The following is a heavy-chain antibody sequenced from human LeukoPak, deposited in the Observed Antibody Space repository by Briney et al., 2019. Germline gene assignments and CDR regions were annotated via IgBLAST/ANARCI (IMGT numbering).Heavy chain of an antibody. CDR1: GYTFTSYG. CDR3: ARVRVPYYYGSGSYYSRDFDY. CDR2: INPSGGST. D-gene: IGHD3-10*01. Sequence: GASVKVSCKASGYTFTSYGISWVRQAPGQGLEWMGIINPSGGSTSYAQKFQGRVTMTRDTSTSTVYMELSSLRSEDTAVYYCARVRVPYYYGSGSYYSRDFDYWGQGTLVTVSS. J-gene: IGHJ4*02. V-gene: IGHV1-46*01.